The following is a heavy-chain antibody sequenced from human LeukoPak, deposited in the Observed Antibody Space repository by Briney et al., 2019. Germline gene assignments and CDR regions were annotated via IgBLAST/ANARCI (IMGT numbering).Heavy chain of an antibody. CDR1: GGSISSYY. CDR2: IYYSGST. Sequence: SETLSLTCSVSGGSISSYYWSWIRQPPGKGLEWIGYIYYSGSTNYNPSLKSRVTISVDTSKNQFSVKLSSVTAADTAVYYCARGDVAAAGGGIVDYWGQGTLVTVSS. V-gene: IGHV4-59*01. J-gene: IGHJ4*02. D-gene: IGHD6-13*01. CDR3: ARGDVAAAGGGIVDY.